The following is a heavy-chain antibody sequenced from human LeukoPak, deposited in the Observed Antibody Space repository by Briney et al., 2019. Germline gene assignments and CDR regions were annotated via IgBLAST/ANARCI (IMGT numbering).Heavy chain of an antibody. D-gene: IGHD2-15*01. CDR1: GGSISSSSYY. CDR2: IYYSGST. V-gene: IGHV4-39*07. CDR3: ARDNCSGGSCAIGY. J-gene: IGHJ4*02. Sequence: PSETLSLTCTVSGGSISSSSYYWGWIRQPPGKGLEWIGSIYYSGSTYYNPSLKSRVTISVDTSKNQFSLKLSSVTAADTAVYYCARDNCSGGSCAIGYWGQGTLVTVSS.